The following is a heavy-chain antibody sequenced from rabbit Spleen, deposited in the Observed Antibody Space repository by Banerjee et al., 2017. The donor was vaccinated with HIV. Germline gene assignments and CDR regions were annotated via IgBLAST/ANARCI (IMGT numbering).Heavy chain of an antibody. Sequence: QTLEESGGGLVQPEGSLTLTCKDSGFSFSSNTMCWVRQAPGKGLEWIGTITTADIRYYASWAKGRFTISKTSSTTVTLQMTSLAAADTATYFCARESNYGGSIYAFDLWGPGTLVTVS. CDR1: GFSFSSNT. V-gene: IGHV1S40*01. D-gene: IGHD4-2*01. J-gene: IGHJ2*02. CDR2: ITTADIR. CDR3: ARESNYGGSIYAFDL.